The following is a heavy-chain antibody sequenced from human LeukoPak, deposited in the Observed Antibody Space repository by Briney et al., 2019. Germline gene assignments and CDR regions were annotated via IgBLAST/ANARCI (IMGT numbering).Heavy chain of an antibody. CDR3: ARGWFGEPMGDY. J-gene: IGHJ4*02. V-gene: IGHV3-33*01. Sequence: GGSLRLSCAASGFTFSSYGMHWVRQAPGKGLEWVAVIWYDGSNKYYADSVKGRFTISRDNSKNTLYLQMNSLGAEDTAVYYCARGWFGEPMGDYWGQGTLVTVSS. CDR2: IWYDGSNK. D-gene: IGHD3-10*01. CDR1: GFTFSSYG.